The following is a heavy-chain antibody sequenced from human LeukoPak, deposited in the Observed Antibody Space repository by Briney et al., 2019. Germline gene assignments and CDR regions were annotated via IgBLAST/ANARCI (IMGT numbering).Heavy chain of an antibody. Sequence: GGSLEISCKGSGYSFTSYWIGWVRQVPGKGLEWMGIIYPGDSDTRYSPSFQGQVTISADKSISTAYLQWSSLKASDTAMYYCARRGEDGYNHVDYWGQGTLVTVSS. J-gene: IGHJ4*02. CDR1: GYSFTSYW. CDR3: ARRGEDGYNHVDY. V-gene: IGHV5-51*01. D-gene: IGHD5-12*01. CDR2: IYPGDSDT.